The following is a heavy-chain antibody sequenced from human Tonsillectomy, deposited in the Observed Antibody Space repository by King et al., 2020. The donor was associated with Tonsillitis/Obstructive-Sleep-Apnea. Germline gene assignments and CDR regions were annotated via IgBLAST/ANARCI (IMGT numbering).Heavy chain of an antibody. CDR3: ARVGRFLEWSLYYYYYMDV. CDR1: GYTFTSYV. V-gene: IGHV1-18*01. J-gene: IGHJ6*03. D-gene: IGHD3-3*01. CDR2: ISAYNGNT. Sequence: QLVQSGAEVKKPGASVKVSCKASGYTFTSYVISWVRQAPGQGLEWMGWISAYNGNTNYAQKLQGRVTMTTDTSTSTAYMELRSLRSDDTAVYYCARVGRFLEWSLYYYYYMDVWGKGTTVTVSS.